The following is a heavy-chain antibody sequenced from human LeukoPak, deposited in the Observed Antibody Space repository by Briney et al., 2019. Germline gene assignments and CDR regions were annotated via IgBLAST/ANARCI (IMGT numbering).Heavy chain of an antibody. CDR2: IYSGGST. D-gene: IGHD1-26*01. CDR1: GFTVSSNY. V-gene: IGHV3-53*01. J-gene: IGHJ4*02. CDR3: ARADGSYLSY. Sequence: GGSLGLSCAASGFTVSSNYMSWVRQAPGKGLEWVSVIYSGGSTYYADSAKGRFTISRDNSKNTLYLQMNSLRAEDTAVYYCARADGSYLSYWGQGTLVTVSS.